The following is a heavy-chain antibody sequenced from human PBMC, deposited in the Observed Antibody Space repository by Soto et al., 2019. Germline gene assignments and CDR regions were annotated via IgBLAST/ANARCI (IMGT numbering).Heavy chain of an antibody. CDR2: IIPISGTT. Sequence: SVKVSCKASGDVFRSYGINWVRQAPGQGLEWMGGIIPISGTTNYAQKFQGRVAITADESTDTVYMELSRLRSEDTAVYFCARVRCFNGLCHTADYGMDVWGQGTTVT. D-gene: IGHD2-8*01. V-gene: IGHV1-69*13. J-gene: IGHJ6*02. CDR1: GDVFRSYG. CDR3: ARVRCFNGLCHTADYGMDV.